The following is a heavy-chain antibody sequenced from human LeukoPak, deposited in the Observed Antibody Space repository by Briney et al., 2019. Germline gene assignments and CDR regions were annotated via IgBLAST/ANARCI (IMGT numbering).Heavy chain of an antibody. CDR1: GGTFSSYA. D-gene: IGHD3-22*01. J-gene: IGHJ6*02. Sequence: SVKVSCKASGGTFSSYAISWVRQAPGQGLEWMGRITPILGIANYAQKFQGRVTITADKSTSTAYMELSSLRSEDTAVYYCASPRVSSGYYGMDVWGQGTTVTVSS. CDR3: ASPRVSSGYYGMDV. V-gene: IGHV1-69*04. CDR2: ITPILGIA.